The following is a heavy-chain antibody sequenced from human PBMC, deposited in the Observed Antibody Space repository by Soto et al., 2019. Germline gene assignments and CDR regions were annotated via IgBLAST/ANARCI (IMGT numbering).Heavy chain of an antibody. CDR2: IDTSGST. V-gene: IGHV4-4*07. CDR1: GGSISNYY. CDR3: ARGGQDFWSGPFDY. D-gene: IGHD3-3*01. Sequence: ETLSLTCTVSGGSISNYYCNWIRQPAGKGLEWIGRIDTSGSTNYNPSLKSRVTMSVDTSKQEFSLKLSSVTAADTALYYCARGGQDFWSGPFDYWGRGALVTVSS. J-gene: IGHJ4*02.